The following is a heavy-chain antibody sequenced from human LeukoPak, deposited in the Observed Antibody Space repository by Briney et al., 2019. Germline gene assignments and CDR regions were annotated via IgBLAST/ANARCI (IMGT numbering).Heavy chain of an antibody. CDR2: IYYRGST. CDR1: GGSISSRPYY. V-gene: IGHV4-39*01. J-gene: IGHJ5*02. D-gene: IGHD2-2*01. CDR3: ARHYLSDGILSTFDP. Sequence: SETLSLTCIVSGGSISSRPYYWGWIRQPPGKGLEWIETIYYRGSTYSNPSLNSRVTISLDTSKNQFSLRLRSVTAADTALYYCARHYLSDGILSTFDPWGQGTLVTVSS.